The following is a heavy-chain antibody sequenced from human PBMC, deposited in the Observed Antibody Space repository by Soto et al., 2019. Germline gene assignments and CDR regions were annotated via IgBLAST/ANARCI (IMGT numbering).Heavy chain of an antibody. J-gene: IGHJ6*02. D-gene: IGHD2-2*01. CDR2: IYYSGST. CDR1: GGSVSSGSYY. V-gene: IGHV4-61*01. CDR3: ASVTRTCISTSCYGYYYGMDV. Sequence: SETLSLTCTVSGGSVSSGSYYWSWIRQPPGKGLEWIGYIYYSGSTNYNPSLKSRVTISVDTSKNQFSLKLSSVTAADTAVYYCASVTRTCISTSCYGYYYGMDVWGQGTTVTVSS.